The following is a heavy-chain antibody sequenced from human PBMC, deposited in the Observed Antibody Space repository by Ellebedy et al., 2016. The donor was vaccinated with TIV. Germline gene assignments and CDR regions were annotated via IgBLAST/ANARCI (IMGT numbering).Heavy chain of an antibody. D-gene: IGHD1-26*01. J-gene: IGHJ4*02. CDR3: ARYSGSYGGYDY. V-gene: IGHV5-10-1*01. CDR2: IDPSDSYT. Sequence: GESLKISCKGSGYSFSTFWVIWVRQRPGKGLESMGRIDPSDSYTNYSTSFQGHVTMSADTSISTAYLEWSSLKASDTAIYYCARYSGSYGGYDYWGQGTLVTVSS. CDR1: GYSFSTFW.